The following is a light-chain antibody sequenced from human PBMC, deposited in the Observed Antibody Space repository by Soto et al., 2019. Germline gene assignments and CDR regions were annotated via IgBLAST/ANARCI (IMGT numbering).Light chain of an antibody. CDR3: QQRTT. Sequence: EIVLTQSPATLSLSPGERATLSCRASQSVNNFVAWFQQKPGLAPRLLIYDVSNRATGIPARFSGSGSGADFTLTISSLEPEDFALYFCQQRTTFGGGTRVEIK. J-gene: IGKJ4*01. V-gene: IGKV3-11*01. CDR1: QSVNNF. CDR2: DVS.